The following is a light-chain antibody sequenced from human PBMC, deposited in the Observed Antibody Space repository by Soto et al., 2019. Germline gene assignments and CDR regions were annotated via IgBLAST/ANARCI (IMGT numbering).Light chain of an antibody. CDR2: DAS. J-gene: IGKJ4*01. CDR1: QGLSSY. V-gene: IGKV1-9*01. Sequence: IQLTQSPSSLSASVGDRVTITCRASQGLSSYLAWYQQKPVKAPKLLIYDASTLQSGVPSRFSGSGSETDFTLTISSLQAEDFATYYCQQVNSYPLTFGGGTKVEI. CDR3: QQVNSYPLT.